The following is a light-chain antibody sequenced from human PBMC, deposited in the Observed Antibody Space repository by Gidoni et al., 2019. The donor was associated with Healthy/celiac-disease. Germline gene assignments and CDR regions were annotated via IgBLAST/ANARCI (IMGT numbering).Light chain of an antibody. CDR2: GAS. V-gene: IGKV3-20*01. CDR3: QQYGSSPRT. J-gene: IGKJ1*01. Sequence: IVCTHAPGTLSLSPGERATLSCRASQSVSSSYLAWYQQKPGQAPRLLIYGASSRATGIPDRFSGSGSGTDFTLTISRLEPEDFAVYYCQQYGSSPRTFGQGTKVEIK. CDR1: QSVSSSY.